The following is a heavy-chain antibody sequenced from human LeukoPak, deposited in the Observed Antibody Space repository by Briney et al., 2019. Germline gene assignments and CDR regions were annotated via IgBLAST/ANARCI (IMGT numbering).Heavy chain of an antibody. Sequence: GGSLRLSCTASGFTFGDYAMSWVRQARGKGLEWVGFIRSKAYGGTTKYAASVKGSFTISRDDSKSIAYLQMNSLRTEDTAVYYCTRVSSSTYYFDYWGQGTLVTVSS. D-gene: IGHD2-2*01. J-gene: IGHJ4*02. CDR3: TRVSSSTYYFDY. CDR1: GFTFGDYA. V-gene: IGHV3-49*04. CDR2: IRSKAYGGTT.